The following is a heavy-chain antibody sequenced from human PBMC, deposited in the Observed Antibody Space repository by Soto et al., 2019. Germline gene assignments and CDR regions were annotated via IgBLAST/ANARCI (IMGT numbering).Heavy chain of an antibody. J-gene: IGHJ4*02. CDR1: GGSISISSYY. Sequence: SETLSLTCTVSGGSISISSYYWCWIRQPPGKGLEWIGSIYYSGSTYYNPSLKSRVTISVDTSKNQFSLKLSSVTAADTAVYYCARRGSGSYSDYWGQGTLVTVSS. V-gene: IGHV4-39*01. CDR2: IYYSGST. D-gene: IGHD3-10*01. CDR3: ARRGSGSYSDY.